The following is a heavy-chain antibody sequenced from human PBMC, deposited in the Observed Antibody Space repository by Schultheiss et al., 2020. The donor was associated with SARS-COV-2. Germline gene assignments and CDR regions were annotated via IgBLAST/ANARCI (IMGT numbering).Heavy chain of an antibody. Sequence: GGSLRLSCAASGFTVSSNYMSWVRQAPGKGLEWVSAISGSGGSTYYADSVKGRFTISRDNAKNTLYLQMNSLRAEDTAVYYCAKCVVAAAIQKWFDYWGQGTLVTVAS. CDR1: GFTVSSNY. V-gene: IGHV3-23*01. CDR3: AKCVVAAAIQKWFDY. CDR2: ISGSGGST. D-gene: IGHD2-2*02. J-gene: IGHJ4*02.